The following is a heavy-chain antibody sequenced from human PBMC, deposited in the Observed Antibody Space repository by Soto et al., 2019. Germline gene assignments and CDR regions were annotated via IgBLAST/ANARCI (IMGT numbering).Heavy chain of an antibody. CDR1: GYSFTSYW. Sequence: PGESLKISCKGSGYSFTSYWIAWVRQMPGKGLEWMGRIDPSDSYTNYSPSFQGHVTISADKSISTAYLQWSSLKASDTAMYYCARRIAAAGTQIRFDPWGQGTLVTVSS. J-gene: IGHJ5*02. V-gene: IGHV5-10-1*01. CDR2: IDPSDSYT. D-gene: IGHD6-13*01. CDR3: ARRIAAAGTQIRFDP.